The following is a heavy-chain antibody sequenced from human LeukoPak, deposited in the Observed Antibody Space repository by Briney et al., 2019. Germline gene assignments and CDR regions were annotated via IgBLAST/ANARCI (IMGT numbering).Heavy chain of an antibody. J-gene: IGHJ4*02. CDR3: ARGAYYFDY. CDR1: GGSISSGGYY. CDR2: ISYSGST. V-gene: IGHV4-31*03. Sequence: PSETLSLTCTVSGGSISSGGYYWSWIRQHPGKGLEWIGYISYSGSTYYNPSLESRVTISADTSKNQFSLKLSSVPAADTAVYYCARGAYYFDYWGQGAPVTVSS.